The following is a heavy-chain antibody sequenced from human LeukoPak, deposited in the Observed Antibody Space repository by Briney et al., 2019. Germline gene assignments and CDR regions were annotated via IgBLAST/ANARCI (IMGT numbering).Heavy chain of an antibody. J-gene: IGHJ4*02. V-gene: IGHV1-18*01. CDR1: GYTFTSYG. D-gene: IGHD1-26*01. CDR2: ISAYNGNT. CDR3: ARDTYSGSYLDLMPDN. Sequence: ASVKVSCKASGYTFTSYGISWVRQAPGQGLEWMGWISAYNGNTNYAQKLQGRVTMTTDTSTRTAYMELRSLRSDDTAVYYCARDTYSGSYLDLMPDNWGQGTLITVSS.